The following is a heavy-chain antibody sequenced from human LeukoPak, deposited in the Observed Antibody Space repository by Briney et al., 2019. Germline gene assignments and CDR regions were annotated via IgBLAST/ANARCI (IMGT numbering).Heavy chain of an antibody. D-gene: IGHD3-16*01. Sequence: ASVKVSCKASGYTSTSHGISWVRQAPGQGLEWMGWISAYNGNTNYAQKLQGRVTMTTDTSTSTAYMELRSLRSDDTAVYYCAREKIGTGTVLGKDYYYMDVWGKGTTVTVSS. V-gene: IGHV1-18*01. CDR2: ISAYNGNT. CDR3: AREKIGTGTVLGKDYYYMDV. J-gene: IGHJ6*03. CDR1: GYTSTSHG.